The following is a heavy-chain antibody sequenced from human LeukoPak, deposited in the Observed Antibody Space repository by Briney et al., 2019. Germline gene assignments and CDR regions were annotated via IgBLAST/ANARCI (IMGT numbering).Heavy chain of an antibody. D-gene: IGHD6-19*01. CDR3: GKELAVAGHTAPGDFDY. J-gene: IGHJ4*02. CDR2: ISGSGGST. V-gene: IGHV3-23*01. Sequence: TGGSLRLSCAASGFTFSSYAMSWVRQAPGKGLEWVSAISGSGGSTYYADSVKGRFTISRDNSKNTLYLQMNSLRAEDTAVYYCGKELAVAGHTAPGDFDYWGQGTLVTVSS. CDR1: GFTFSSYA.